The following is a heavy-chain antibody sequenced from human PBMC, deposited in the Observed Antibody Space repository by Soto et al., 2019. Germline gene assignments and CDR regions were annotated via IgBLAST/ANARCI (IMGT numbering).Heavy chain of an antibody. D-gene: IGHD6-19*01. Sequence: QVPLVESGGGVVQPGRSLRLSCAASGFTFSSYGMHWVRQAPGKGLEWVAVIWYDGSNKYYADSVKGRFTISRDNSKNTLYLQMNSLRAEDTAVYYCARGLAVAGHFDYWGQGTLVTVSS. CDR1: GFTFSSYG. CDR3: ARGLAVAGHFDY. J-gene: IGHJ4*02. CDR2: IWYDGSNK. V-gene: IGHV3-33*01.